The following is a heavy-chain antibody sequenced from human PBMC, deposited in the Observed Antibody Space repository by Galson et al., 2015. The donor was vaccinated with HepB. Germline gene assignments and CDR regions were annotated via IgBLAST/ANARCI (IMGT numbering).Heavy chain of an antibody. CDR3: AKDMEGGFNWNFGIDY. CDR1: GFTFDDYA. V-gene: IGHV3-9*01. J-gene: IGHJ4*02. D-gene: IGHD1-7*01. Sequence: SLRLSCAASGFTFDDYAMHWVRQAPGKGLEWVPGIGWNGASIDYADSVKGRFTISRDNAKNSLYLQMNSLRPEDTALYYCAKDMEGGFNWNFGIDYWGQGTLVTVSS. CDR2: IGWNGASI.